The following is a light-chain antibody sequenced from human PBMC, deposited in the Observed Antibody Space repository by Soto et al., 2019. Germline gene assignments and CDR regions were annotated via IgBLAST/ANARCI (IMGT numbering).Light chain of an antibody. CDR2: DVG. Sequence: QSALTQPRSASGSPGQSITISCTGTSSDVGGYNYVSWYQQHPAKAPKLIIFDVGKRPSGVPNRFSGSKSGNTASLTISGLRAEDEADYYCCSYVGRNTYVFGTGTKVTVL. J-gene: IGLJ1*01. CDR1: SSDVGGYNY. CDR3: CSYVGRNTYV. V-gene: IGLV2-11*01.